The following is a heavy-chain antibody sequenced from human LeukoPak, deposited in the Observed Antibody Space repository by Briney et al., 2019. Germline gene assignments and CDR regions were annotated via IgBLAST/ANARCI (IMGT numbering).Heavy chain of an antibody. J-gene: IGHJ5*02. CDR3: ARDVPPGTS. D-gene: IGHD3-10*02. Sequence: GGSLRLSCAASGFAFSSYAMSWVRQAPGKGLEWVSTISGSGGSTYYADSVKGRFTISRDNSKNTLYLQMNSLRAEDTAVFYCARDVPPGTSWGQGTLVTVSS. V-gene: IGHV3-23*01. CDR2: ISGSGGST. CDR1: GFAFSSYA.